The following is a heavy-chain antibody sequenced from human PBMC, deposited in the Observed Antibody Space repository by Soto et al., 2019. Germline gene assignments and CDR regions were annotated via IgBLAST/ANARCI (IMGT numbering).Heavy chain of an antibody. CDR1: GRSITSYD. J-gene: IGHJ4*02. CDR2: IYDNGIT. Sequence: QVVLQKSGPGLVKPSETLSLTCSVSGRSITSYDWSWVRQPPGKGLEWIGYIYDNGITSQNPSLKSRVTMSADTSQNQLSLKLTSVTGADTAVYYCARTYDSNGYANEFDSWGQGILVTVTS. V-gene: IGHV4-59*12. CDR3: ARTYDSNGYANEFDS. D-gene: IGHD3-22*01.